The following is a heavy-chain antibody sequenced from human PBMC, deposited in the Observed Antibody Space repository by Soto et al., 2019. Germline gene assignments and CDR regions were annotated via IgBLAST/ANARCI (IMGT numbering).Heavy chain of an antibody. Sequence: GESLKISCAGSGFTFSSYAMSWVRQAPGKGLEWVSGISGSGGSTYYADSVKGRFTISRDNSKNTLYLQMNSLRAEDTAVYYCAKSYCGGDCYAIGFWGQGTLVTVSS. D-gene: IGHD2-21*02. CDR2: ISGSGGST. CDR3: AKSYCGGDCYAIGF. V-gene: IGHV3-23*01. CDR1: GFTFSSYA. J-gene: IGHJ4*02.